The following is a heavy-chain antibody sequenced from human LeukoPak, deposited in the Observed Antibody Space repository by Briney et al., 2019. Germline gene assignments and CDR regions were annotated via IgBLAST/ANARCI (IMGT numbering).Heavy chain of an antibody. CDR3: ARNNGMDV. CDR2: VNRDGSET. Sequence: GGSLRLSCAASGFALSSHWMTWVRQVPGRGPEWVANVNRDGSETHYLDSVKGRFTISKDNAKNSLYLQMNSLRAEDTALYHCARNNGMDVWGQGTTVIVSS. J-gene: IGHJ6*02. CDR1: GFALSSHW. V-gene: IGHV3-7*03.